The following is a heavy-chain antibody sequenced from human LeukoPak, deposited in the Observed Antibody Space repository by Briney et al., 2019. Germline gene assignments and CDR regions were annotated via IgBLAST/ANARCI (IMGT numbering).Heavy chain of an antibody. CDR1: GFTFSNSW. J-gene: IGHJ4*02. V-gene: IGHV3-7*01. Sequence: GGSLRLSCAASGFTFSNSWMTWVRQAPGKGLEWVASMIGDGSEIHYVDSVKGRFTISRDNAKNSLYLQMNSLRAEDTAVYYRARGGYSSGWYRYYFDYWGQGTLVTVSS. D-gene: IGHD6-19*01. CDR2: MIGDGSEI. CDR3: ARGGYSSGWYRYYFDY.